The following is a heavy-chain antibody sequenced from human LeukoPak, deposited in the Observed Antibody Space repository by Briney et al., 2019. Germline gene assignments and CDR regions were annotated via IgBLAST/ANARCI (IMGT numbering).Heavy chain of an antibody. V-gene: IGHV3-23*01. CDR3: GRIAINANNGMDV. CDR2: ISGSGGST. CDR1: GFTFSSYA. J-gene: IGHJ6*02. Sequence: GGSLRLSCAASGFTFSSYAMSWVRQAPGKGLEWVSAISGSGGSTYYADSVKGRFTISRDNSKNTLYLQMNSLRAEDMAVYYCGRIAINANNGMDVWGQGTTVTVSS. D-gene: IGHD1/OR15-1a*01.